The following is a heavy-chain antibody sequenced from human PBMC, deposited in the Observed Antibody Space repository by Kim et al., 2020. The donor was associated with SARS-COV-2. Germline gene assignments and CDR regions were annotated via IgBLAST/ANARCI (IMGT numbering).Heavy chain of an antibody. V-gene: IGHV4-31*03. Sequence: SETLSLTCTVSGGSISSGGYYWSWIRQHPGKGLEWIGYIYYSGSTYYNPSLKSRVTISVDTSKNQFSLKLSSVTAADTAVYYCAREPRYSKKSIAVQAFDIWGQGTMVTVSS. CDR3: AREPRYSKKSIAVQAFDI. J-gene: IGHJ3*02. CDR1: GGSISSGGYY. D-gene: IGHD4-4*01. CDR2: IYYSGST.